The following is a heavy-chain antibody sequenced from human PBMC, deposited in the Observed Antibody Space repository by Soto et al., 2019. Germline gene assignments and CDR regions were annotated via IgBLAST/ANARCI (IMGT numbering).Heavy chain of an antibody. D-gene: IGHD6-13*01. V-gene: IGHV5-51*01. Sequence: GESLKISCKGSGYSFTSYWIGWVRQMPGKGLEWMGIIYPGDSDTKYSPSFQGQVTISADNSISTAYLQWSSLKASDTAMYYCARLVYSSSLTYKNYYYYGMDVWGQGTTVTVSS. J-gene: IGHJ6*02. CDR1: GYSFTSYW. CDR3: ARLVYSSSLTYKNYYYYGMDV. CDR2: IYPGDSDT.